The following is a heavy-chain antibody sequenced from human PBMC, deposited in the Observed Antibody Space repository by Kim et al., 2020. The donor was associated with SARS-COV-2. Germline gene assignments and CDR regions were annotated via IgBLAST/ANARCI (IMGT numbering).Heavy chain of an antibody. CDR3: ARVRTYTPVVAEEWYFQH. Sequence: SVKVSCKASGGTFSSYAISWVRQAPGQGLEWMGGIIPIFGTANYAQKFQGRVTITADESTSTAYMELSSLRSEDTAVYYCARVRTYTPVVAEEWYFQHWGQGTLVTVSS. V-gene: IGHV1-69*13. CDR1: GGTFSSYA. D-gene: IGHD2-15*01. CDR2: IIPIFGTA. J-gene: IGHJ1*01.